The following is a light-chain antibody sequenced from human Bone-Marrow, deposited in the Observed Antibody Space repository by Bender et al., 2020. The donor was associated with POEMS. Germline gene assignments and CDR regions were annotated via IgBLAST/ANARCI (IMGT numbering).Light chain of an antibody. V-gene: IGLV2-8*01. CDR2: EDN. Sequence: QSALTQPASVSGSPGQSITVSCIGTDSDIGGHEYVSWYQHHPGRAPKLIIYEDNKRPSGVSDRFSGSKSGNTASLTVSGLQPEDEADYYCSSYVGSNKWIFGGGTSLTVL. CDR1: DSDIGGHEY. J-gene: IGLJ2*01. CDR3: SSYVGSNKWI.